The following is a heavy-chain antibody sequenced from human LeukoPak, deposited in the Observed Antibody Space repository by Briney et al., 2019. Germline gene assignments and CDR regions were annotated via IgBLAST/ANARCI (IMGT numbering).Heavy chain of an antibody. CDR3: ARDRDLDGEYYYYGMDV. CDR2: IRQDGSEK. D-gene: IGHD4-17*01. CDR1: GFTFSSYW. J-gene: IGHJ6*02. V-gene: IGHV3-7*01. Sequence: GGSLRLSCAASGFTFSSYWMSWVRQAPGKGLEWVANIRQDGSEKYYVDSVKGRFTISRDNAKNSLYLQMSSLRAEDTAVYYCARDRDLDGEYYYYGMDVWGQGTKFTVSS.